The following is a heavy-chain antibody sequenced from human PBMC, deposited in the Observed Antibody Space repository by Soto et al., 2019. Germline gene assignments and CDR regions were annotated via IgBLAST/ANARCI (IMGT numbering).Heavy chain of an antibody. Sequence: QVQLVESGGGLVKPGGSLRLSCTASGFLFTDYYMSWIRQPPGKGLEWLAYIDGSSDYTNSADSVKGRFTISRYNAKNSVFLQINNLRADDTAVYYCARDLRFSSTNYFDFWGRGTLVTVAS. CDR2: IDGSSDYT. CDR3: ARDLRFSSTNYFDF. J-gene: IGHJ4*02. V-gene: IGHV3-11*06. CDR1: GFLFTDYY. D-gene: IGHD2-8*01.